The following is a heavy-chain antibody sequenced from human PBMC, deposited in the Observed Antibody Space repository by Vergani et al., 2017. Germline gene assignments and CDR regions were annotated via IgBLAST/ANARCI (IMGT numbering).Heavy chain of an antibody. J-gene: IGHJ4*02. Sequence: QVQLVESGGGVVQPGRSLRLSCAASGFTFSSYSMHWVRQAPGKGLEWVAVIWYDGSNKYYADSVKGRFTISRDNSKNTLYLQMNSLRAEDTAVYYCAREPRITGTAAGGMDYWGQGTLVTVSS. CDR2: IWYDGSNK. CDR1: GFTFSSYS. V-gene: IGHV3-33*01. D-gene: IGHD1-7*01. CDR3: AREPRITGTAAGGMDY.